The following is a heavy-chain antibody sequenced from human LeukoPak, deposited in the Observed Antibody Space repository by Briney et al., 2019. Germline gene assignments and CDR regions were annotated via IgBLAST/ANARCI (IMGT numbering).Heavy chain of an antibody. CDR3: AREGYYYDSSGYWRDYYFDY. Sequence: SETLSLTCTASGGSISSHYWSWIRQPPGKGLEWIGYIYYSGSTNYNPSLKSRVTISVDTSKNQFSLKLSSVTAADTAVYYCAREGYYYDSSGYWRDYYFDYWGQGTLVTVSS. CDR2: IYYSGST. CDR1: GGSISSHY. D-gene: IGHD3-22*01. V-gene: IGHV4-59*11. J-gene: IGHJ4*02.